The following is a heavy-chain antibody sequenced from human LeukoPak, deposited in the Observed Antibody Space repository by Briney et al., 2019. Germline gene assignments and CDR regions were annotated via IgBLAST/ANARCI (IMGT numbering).Heavy chain of an antibody. CDR1: GFTFSSYA. D-gene: IGHD5-12*01. CDR2: ISGSGGST. Sequence: GGSLRLSCAASGFTFSSYAMSWVRQAPGKGLEWVSDISGSGGSTYYADSVKGRFTISRDNSKNTLYLQMNSLRAEDTAVYYCAKDLRPYQGGYFFDYWGQGTLVTVSS. V-gene: IGHV3-23*01. J-gene: IGHJ4*02. CDR3: AKDLRPYQGGYFFDY.